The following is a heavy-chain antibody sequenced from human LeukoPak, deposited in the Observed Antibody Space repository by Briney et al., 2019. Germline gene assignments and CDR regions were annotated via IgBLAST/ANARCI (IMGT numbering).Heavy chain of an antibody. CDR3: ASFFRGDYFDY. J-gene: IGHJ4*02. V-gene: IGHV3-23*01. D-gene: IGHD2-15*01. CDR1: GFTFSSYA. Sequence: GGSLRLSCAASGFTFSSYAMSWVRQAPGKGLEWVSAISGSGGSTYYADSVKGRFTISRDNAKNSLYLQMNSLRAEDTAVYYCASFFRGDYFDYWGQGTLVTVSS. CDR2: ISGSGGST.